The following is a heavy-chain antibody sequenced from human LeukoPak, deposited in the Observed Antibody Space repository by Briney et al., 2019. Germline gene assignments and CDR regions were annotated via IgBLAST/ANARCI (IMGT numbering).Heavy chain of an antibody. D-gene: IGHD5-24*01. V-gene: IGHV4-59*01. J-gene: IGHJ4*02. CDR1: GGYISSYY. Sequence: SETLSLTCTVSGGYISSYYWSWIRQPPGEGLEWIGYVYYTGSTNYNPSLKSRVSISVDTSKNQFSLKLRSVSAADTAVYYCARDREMATITLFDYWGQGTLVTVSS. CDR3: ARDREMATITLFDY. CDR2: VYYTGST.